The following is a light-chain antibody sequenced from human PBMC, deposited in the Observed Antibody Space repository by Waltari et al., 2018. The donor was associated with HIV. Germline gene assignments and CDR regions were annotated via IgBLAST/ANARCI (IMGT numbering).Light chain of an antibody. CDR2: MNQ. V-gene: IGLV1-44*01. CDR1: SPNIGRNT. CDR3: ATWEDSLNGPNVA. Sequence: QSVLTQPPSASGTPGQRVTISCSGSSPNIGRNTVNWYQHLPGTAPKLLIDMNQQRPAGVPDRFAASKSGTSASLAISGLQSEDEATYYCATWEDSLNGPNVAFGGGTELTV. J-gene: IGLJ2*01.